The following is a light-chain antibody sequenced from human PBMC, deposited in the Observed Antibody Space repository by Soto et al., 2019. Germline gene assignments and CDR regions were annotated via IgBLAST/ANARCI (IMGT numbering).Light chain of an antibody. CDR3: QQRSNWLWT. Sequence: EMVLTQSLATLPLSPGERATLSCKASQSVSSYLAWYQQKPGQAPRLLIYDASNRATGIPARFSGSGSGTDFTLTISSLEPEDFAVYYCQQRSNWLWTFGQGTKVDIK. CDR2: DAS. J-gene: IGKJ1*01. CDR1: QSVSSY. V-gene: IGKV3-11*01.